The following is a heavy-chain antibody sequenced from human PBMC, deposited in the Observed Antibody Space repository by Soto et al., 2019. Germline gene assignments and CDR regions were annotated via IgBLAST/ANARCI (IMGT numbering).Heavy chain of an antibody. CDR1: GDSFTTYW. CDR2: INPGDSDI. Sequence: GESLKISCNASGDSFTTYWIAWVRQMPGKGLEWMGIINPGDSDIRYSPSFQGQVTISADNSISTAYLQWSSLKASDTAMYYCARHEQFYYYYYGMDVWGQGTAVTVSS. D-gene: IGHD4-4*01. J-gene: IGHJ6*02. CDR3: ARHEQFYYYYYGMDV. V-gene: IGHV5-51*01.